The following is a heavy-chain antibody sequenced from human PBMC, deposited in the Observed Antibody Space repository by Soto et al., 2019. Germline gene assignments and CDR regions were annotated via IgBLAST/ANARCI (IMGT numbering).Heavy chain of an antibody. D-gene: IGHD2-8*01. V-gene: IGHV4-34*01. Sequence: SETLSLTCAGYGGSFSGYYWSWIRQPPGKGLEWIGEINHSGSTNYNPSLKSRVTISVDTSKNQFSLKLSSVTAADTAVYYCARTSPYCTNGVCSNYWGQGTLVTVSS. CDR3: ARTSPYCTNGVCSNY. CDR2: INHSGST. J-gene: IGHJ4*02. CDR1: GGSFSGYY.